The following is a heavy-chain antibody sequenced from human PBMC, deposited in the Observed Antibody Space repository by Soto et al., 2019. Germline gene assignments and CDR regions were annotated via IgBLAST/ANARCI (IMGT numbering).Heavy chain of an antibody. CDR1: GFTFSSYW. J-gene: IGHJ4*02. D-gene: IGHD1-26*01. CDR2: INSDESST. V-gene: IGHV3-74*03. Sequence: GGSLRLSCTASGFTFSSYWMHWVRQGPGRELVWVSRINSDESSTMYADSVKGRFTISRDNAKNTLYLQMDSLRADDTAVYYCTGGGTSVSYWGRFDDGCQGTLVTVAS. CDR3: TGGGTSVSYWGRFDD.